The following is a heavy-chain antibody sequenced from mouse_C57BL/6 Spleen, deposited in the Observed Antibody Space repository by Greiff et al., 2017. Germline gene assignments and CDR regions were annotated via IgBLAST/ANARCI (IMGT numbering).Heavy chain of an antibody. CDR3: ARSYGSSYAYFDV. CDR2: IYPSDSET. CDR1: GYTFTSYW. J-gene: IGHJ1*03. D-gene: IGHD1-1*01. Sequence: QVQLQQPGAELVRPGSSVKLSCKASGYTFTSYWMDWVKQRPGQGLEWIGNIYPSDSETHYNQKFKDKATLTVDKSSSTAYMQLSSLTSEDSAVYYCARSYGSSYAYFDVWGTGTTVTVSS. V-gene: IGHV1-61*01.